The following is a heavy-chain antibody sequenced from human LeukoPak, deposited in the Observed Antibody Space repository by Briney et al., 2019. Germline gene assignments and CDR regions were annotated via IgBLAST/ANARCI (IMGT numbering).Heavy chain of an antibody. Sequence: ASVKVSCKASGYTFTSYGISWVRQAPGQGLEWMGWICAYNGNTNYAQKLQGRVTMTTDTSTSTAYMELRSLRFDDTGVYYCAREERGYSYGYGGFDPWGQGTLVTVSS. D-gene: IGHD5-18*01. CDR1: GYTFTSYG. J-gene: IGHJ5*02. CDR2: ICAYNGNT. V-gene: IGHV1-18*01. CDR3: AREERGYSYGYGGFDP.